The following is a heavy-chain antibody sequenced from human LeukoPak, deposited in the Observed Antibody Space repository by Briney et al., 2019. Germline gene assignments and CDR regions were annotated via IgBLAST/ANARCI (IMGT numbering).Heavy chain of an antibody. CDR3: ARDSLVRGLPPWYYYYGMDV. CDR2: IRYDGSNK. V-gene: IGHV3-30*02. CDR1: GFTFSSYG. Sequence: PGGSLRLSCAASGFTFSSYGMHWVRQAPGKGLEWVAFIRYDGSNKYYADSVKGRFTISRDNSKNTLYLQMNSLRAEDTAVYYCARDSLVRGLPPWYYYYGMDVWGQGTTVTVSS. D-gene: IGHD3-10*01. J-gene: IGHJ6*02.